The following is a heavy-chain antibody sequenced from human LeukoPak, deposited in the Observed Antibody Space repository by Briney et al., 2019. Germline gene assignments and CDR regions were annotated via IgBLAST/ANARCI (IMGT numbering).Heavy chain of an antibody. CDR3: ARSSGTGTFSY. J-gene: IGHJ4*02. D-gene: IGHD6-25*01. V-gene: IGHV4-39*02. Sequence: SETLSLTCTVSGDSISRSTYYWAWIRQPPGKGLEWIGSVYYGRSPYFNPSLESRATISVDTSKNHFSLKMSSVTAADTAVYYCARSSGTGTFSYWGQGALVTVSS. CDR2: VYYGRSP. CDR1: GDSISRSTYY.